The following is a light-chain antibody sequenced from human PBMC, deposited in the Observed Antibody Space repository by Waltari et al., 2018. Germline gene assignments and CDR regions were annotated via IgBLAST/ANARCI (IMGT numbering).Light chain of an antibody. CDR1: RRDVGGYDY. Sequence: QSALTQPPSASGSPGPSVTISCPGPRRDVGGYDYVSWYQQPPDKAPKPMIYEVTKRPSVVPDRFSGSKSGNTASLTVSGLQAEDEADYYCSSYAGSNLWVFGGGTKLTVL. CDR3: SSYAGSNLWV. CDR2: EVT. V-gene: IGLV2-8*01. J-gene: IGLJ3*02.